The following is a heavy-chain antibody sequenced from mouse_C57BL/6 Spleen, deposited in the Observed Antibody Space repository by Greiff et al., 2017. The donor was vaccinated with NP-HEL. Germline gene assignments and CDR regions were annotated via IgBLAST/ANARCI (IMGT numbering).Heavy chain of an antibody. D-gene: IGHD2-4*01. J-gene: IGHJ1*03. Sequence: EVKVVESGGGLVKPGGSLKLSCAASGFTFSSYAMSWVRQTPEKRLEWVATISDGGSYTYYPDNVKGRFTISRDNAKNNLYLQMSHLKSEDTAMYYCARDRDYAGFDVWGTGTTVTVSS. CDR3: ARDRDYAGFDV. CDR1: GFTFSSYA. V-gene: IGHV5-4*01. CDR2: ISDGGSYT.